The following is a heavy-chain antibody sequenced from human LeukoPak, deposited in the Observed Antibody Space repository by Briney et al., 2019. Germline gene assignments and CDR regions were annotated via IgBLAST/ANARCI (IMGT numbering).Heavy chain of an antibody. J-gene: IGHJ5*02. CDR2: ISAYNGNT. V-gene: IGHV1-18*01. D-gene: IGHD6-13*01. Sequence: ASVKVSCKASGYSFINFGLSWVRQAPGQGLEWMGWISAYNGNTNYAQKLQGRVTMTTDTSTSTAYMELRSLRSDDTAVYYCARDRVAAASNWFDLWGQGTLVTVSS. CDR3: ARDRVAAASNWFDL. CDR1: GYSFINFG.